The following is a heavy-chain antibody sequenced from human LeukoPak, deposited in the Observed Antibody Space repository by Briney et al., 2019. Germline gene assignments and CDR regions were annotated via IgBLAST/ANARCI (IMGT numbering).Heavy chain of an antibody. J-gene: IGHJ4*02. Sequence: PGGSLSLSCAASGFTFSTYEMNWVRQAPGKGLEWVSYITTSGNSIYYADSVKGRFTISRENTKNSLYLQVNSLRAEDTAVYYCARGGSVSYYFDYWGQGTLVTVSS. CDR2: ITTSGNSI. CDR1: GFTFSTYE. V-gene: IGHV3-48*03. CDR3: ARGGSVSYYFDY. D-gene: IGHD1-26*01.